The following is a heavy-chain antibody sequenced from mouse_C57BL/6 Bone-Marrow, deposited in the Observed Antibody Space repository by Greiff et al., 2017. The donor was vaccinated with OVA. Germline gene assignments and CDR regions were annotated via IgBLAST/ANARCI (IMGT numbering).Heavy chain of an antibody. J-gene: IGHJ4*01. CDR3: AREDYYGNLYAMDY. CDR1: GYTFTSYW. D-gene: IGHD2-1*01. CDR2: IDPSDSYT. V-gene: IGHV1-59*01. Sequence: VQLVESGAELVRPGTSVKLSCKASGYTFTSYWMHWVKQRPGQGLEWIGVIDPSDSYTNYNQKFKGKATLTVDTSSSTAYMQLSSLTSEDSAVYYCAREDYYGNLYAMDYWGQGTSVTVSS.